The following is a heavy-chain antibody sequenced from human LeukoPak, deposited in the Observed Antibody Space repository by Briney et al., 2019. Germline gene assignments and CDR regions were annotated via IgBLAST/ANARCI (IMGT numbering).Heavy chain of an antibody. Sequence: PGGSLRLSSAASGFTFSDYYMSWIRQAPGKGLEWVLYICSSGSTIYYADSVKGRFTISRDNAKNSLYLQMNSLRAEDTAVYFCARSPYYYYMDVWGKGTSVTVSS. V-gene: IGHV3-11*01. CDR3: ARSPYYYYMDV. CDR1: GFTFSDYY. J-gene: IGHJ6*03. CDR2: ICSSGSTI.